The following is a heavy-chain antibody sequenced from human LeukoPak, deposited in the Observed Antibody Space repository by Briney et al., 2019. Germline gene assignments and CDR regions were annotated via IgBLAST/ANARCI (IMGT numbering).Heavy chain of an antibody. CDR2: ISTDGSDK. Sequence: QPGRSLILSCAASRFTFRSYPMHWVRQAPGKGLEWVAVISTDGSDKHYRGSVKSRFTISRDNSKNTLYLQMNSLRAEDTAVYYCVRDSAVAAADYYFDYWGQGTLVTVSP. J-gene: IGHJ4*02. CDR1: RFTFRSYP. V-gene: IGHV3-30-3*01. D-gene: IGHD2-15*01. CDR3: VRDSAVAAADYYFDY.